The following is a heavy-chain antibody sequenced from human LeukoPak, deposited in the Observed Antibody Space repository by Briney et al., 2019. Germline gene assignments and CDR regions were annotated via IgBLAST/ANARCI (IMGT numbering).Heavy chain of an antibody. V-gene: IGHV1-8*01. CDR1: GYTFVSYD. CDR2: MSPKSGNT. CDR3: TRGPPNWGYDF. D-gene: IGHD7-27*01. J-gene: IGHJ4*02. Sequence: ASVKVSCTASGYTFVSYDINWVRQATGQGPEWMGWMSPKSGNTGYAQKFQGRVTMTRDTSINTAYMELSGLISEDTAVYYCTRGPPNWGYDFWGQGTLVTVSS.